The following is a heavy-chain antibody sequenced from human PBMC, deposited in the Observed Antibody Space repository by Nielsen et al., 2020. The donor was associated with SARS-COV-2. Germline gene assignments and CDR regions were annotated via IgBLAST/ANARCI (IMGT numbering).Heavy chain of an antibody. J-gene: IGHJ3*02. Sequence: ASVKVSCKASGYTFTSYGISWVRQAPGQGLEWMGWISAYNGNTNYAQKLQGRVTMTTDTSTSTAYMELRSLRSDDTAVYYCARDRAPLSGYYTVGAAFDIWGQGTMVTVSS. V-gene: IGHV1-18*01. CDR2: ISAYNGNT. D-gene: IGHD3-22*01. CDR1: GYTFTSYG. CDR3: ARDRAPLSGYYTVGAAFDI.